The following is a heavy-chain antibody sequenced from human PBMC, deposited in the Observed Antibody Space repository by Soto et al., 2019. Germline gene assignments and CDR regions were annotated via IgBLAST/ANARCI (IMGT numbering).Heavy chain of an antibody. CDR3: ARGPDSAPTPYYYYGMDV. J-gene: IGHJ6*02. CDR2: MNPNRGNT. D-gene: IGHD1-26*01. V-gene: IGHV1-8*01. CDR1: GYTFTSYD. Sequence: QVQLVQSGAEVKKPGASVKVSCKASGYTFTSYDINWVRQATGQGLEWMGWMNPNRGNTGYAQKFQGRVTMTRNTXIXTXXMELSSLRSEDPAVYYCARGPDSAPTPYYYYGMDVWGQGTTVTVSS.